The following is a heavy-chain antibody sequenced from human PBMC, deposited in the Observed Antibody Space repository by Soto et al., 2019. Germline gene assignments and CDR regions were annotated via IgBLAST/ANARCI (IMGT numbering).Heavy chain of an antibody. CDR2: INHSGST. CDR1: GGSFSGYY. CDR3: ARGDYYDSSGYYPKIGDFDLDAFDI. J-gene: IGHJ3*02. D-gene: IGHD3-22*01. Sequence: SETLSLTCAVYGGSFSGYYWTWIRQPPGEGLEWIGEINHSGSTNYKPSLKSRVTISVDTSKNQFSLKLSSVTAADTAVYYCARGDYYDSSGYYPKIGDFDLDAFDIWGQGTMVTVSS. V-gene: IGHV4-34*01.